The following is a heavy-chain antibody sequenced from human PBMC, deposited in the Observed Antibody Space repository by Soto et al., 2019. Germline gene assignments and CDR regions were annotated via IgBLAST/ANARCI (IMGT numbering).Heavy chain of an antibody. J-gene: IGHJ5*02. V-gene: IGHV4-4*07. CDR1: GASISGFY. Sequence: KTSETLSLTCTVSGASISGFYWSWIRKSAGKGLGWIGRIYATGTTDYNPSLKSRVMMSVDTSKKQFSLKLRSVTAADTAVYYCVRDGTKTLRDWFDPWGQGISVTVSS. CDR3: VRDGTKTLRDWFDP. D-gene: IGHD1-1*01. CDR2: IYATGTT.